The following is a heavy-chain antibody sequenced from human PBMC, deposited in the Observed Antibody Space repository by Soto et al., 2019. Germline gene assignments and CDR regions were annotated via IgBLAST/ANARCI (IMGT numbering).Heavy chain of an antibody. CDR1: GGSISPYY. CDR3: VRVGGYYGDYPNFDY. Sequence: SETLSLTCTISGGSISPYYWSWIRQPPGKGLEWIGYIYYSGSTKYNPSLKSRVTISIGTSQNQFSLRLSSVTAADTAVYYCVRVGGYYGDYPNFDYWGQGTQVTVS. J-gene: IGHJ4*02. CDR2: IYYSGST. D-gene: IGHD4-17*01. V-gene: IGHV4-59*01.